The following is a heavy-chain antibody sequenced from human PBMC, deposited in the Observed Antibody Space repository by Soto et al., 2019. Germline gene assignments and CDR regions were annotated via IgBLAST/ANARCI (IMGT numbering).Heavy chain of an antibody. Sequence: GASVKVSCKASGFTFTSSAVQWVRQARGQRLEWIGWIVVGSGNTNYAQKSQERVTITRDMSTSTAHMELSSLRSEDTAVYYCAAGPYLKYSGNDEYWFDPWGQGTLVTVSS. D-gene: IGHD1-26*01. CDR1: GFTFTSSA. CDR2: IVVGSGNT. V-gene: IGHV1-58*01. CDR3: AAGPYLKYSGNDEYWFDP. J-gene: IGHJ5*02.